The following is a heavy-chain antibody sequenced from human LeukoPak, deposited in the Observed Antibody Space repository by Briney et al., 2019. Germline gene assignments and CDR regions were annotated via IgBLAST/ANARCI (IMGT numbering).Heavy chain of an antibody. CDR3: TTDRLPAAIGPTVDY. CDR1: GFTFSNAW. Sequence: KPGGSLILSCAASGFTFSNAWMSWVRPAPGKGLEWVGRIKSKTDGGTTDYAAPVKGRFTISRDDSKNTLYLQMNSLKTEDTAVYYCTTDRLPAAIGPTVDYWGRGTLVTVSS. CDR2: IKSKTDGGTT. J-gene: IGHJ2*01. V-gene: IGHV3-15*01. D-gene: IGHD2-2*01.